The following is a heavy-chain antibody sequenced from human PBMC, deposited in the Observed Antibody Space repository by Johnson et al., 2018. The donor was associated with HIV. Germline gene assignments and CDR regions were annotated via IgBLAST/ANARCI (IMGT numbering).Heavy chain of an antibody. D-gene: IGHD2-15*01. V-gene: IGHV3-74*01. Sequence: EVQLVESGGGLVQPGGSLRLSCAASGFTVSSYWMHWVRQAPGKGLVWVSRLNSDGSSTRYADSVRGRFTISRDYAKNTLYLQMNIRRAEDTAVYYCASEDMPDKGGAFDIWGQGTMVTVSS. CDR2: LNSDGSST. CDR3: ASEDMPDKGGAFDI. J-gene: IGHJ3*02. CDR1: GFTVSSYW.